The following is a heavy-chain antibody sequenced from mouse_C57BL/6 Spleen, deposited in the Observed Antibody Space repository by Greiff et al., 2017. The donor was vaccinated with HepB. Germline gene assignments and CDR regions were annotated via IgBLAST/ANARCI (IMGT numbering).Heavy chain of an antibody. V-gene: IGHV5-4*01. D-gene: IGHD2-4*01. J-gene: IGHJ3*01. CDR1: GFTFSSYA. CDR2: ISDGGSYT. Sequence: EVQLVESGGGLVKPGGSLKLSCAASGFTFSSYAMSWVRQTPEKRLEWVATISDGGSYTYYPDNVKGRFTISRDNAKNNLYLQMSHLKSEDTAMYYCARDEDYYDYDGSFAYWGQGTLVTVSA. CDR3: ARDEDYYDYDGSFAY.